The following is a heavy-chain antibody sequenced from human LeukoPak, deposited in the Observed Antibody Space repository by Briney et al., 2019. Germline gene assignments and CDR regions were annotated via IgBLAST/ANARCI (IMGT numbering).Heavy chain of an antibody. V-gene: IGHV1-2*02. D-gene: IGHD1-26*01. J-gene: IGHJ4*02. Sequence: ASVKVSCKASGYTFTGYYLHWVRQAPGQGLEWMGWINPHSGVTTFPQKFQGRVTMTMDTSISTTYMELNRLRSDDTAVYYCARDQVAATSAHNFDYWGQGTLVTVPP. CDR3: ARDQVAATSAHNFDY. CDR2: INPHSGVT. CDR1: GYTFTGYY.